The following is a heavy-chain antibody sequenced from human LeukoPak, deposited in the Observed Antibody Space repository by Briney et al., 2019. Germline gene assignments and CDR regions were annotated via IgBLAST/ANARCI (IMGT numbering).Heavy chain of an antibody. J-gene: IGHJ4*02. CDR1: GGSISSGGYY. CDR2: IYYSGST. V-gene: IGHV4-31*09. Sequence: PSQTLSLTCTVSGGSISSGGYYWSWIRQHPGKGLEWIGYIYYSGSTNYNPSLKSRVTISVDKSKNQFSLKLSSVTAADTAVYYCASRTVLRITMVRGLDYFDYWGQGTLVTVSS. CDR3: ASRTVLRITMVRGLDYFDY. D-gene: IGHD3-10*01.